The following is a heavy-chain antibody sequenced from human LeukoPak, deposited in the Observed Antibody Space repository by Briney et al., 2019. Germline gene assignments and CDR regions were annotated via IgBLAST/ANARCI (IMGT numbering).Heavy chain of an antibody. Sequence: SVKVSCKASGGTFSSYAISWVRQAPGQGLEWMGGIIPIFGTANYAQKFQGRDTITADESTSTAYMELSSLRSEDTAVYYCARGRRYSGYDWVAGYYFDYWGQGTLVTVSS. V-gene: IGHV1-69*01. CDR2: IIPIFGTA. CDR1: GGTFSSYA. J-gene: IGHJ4*02. D-gene: IGHD5-12*01. CDR3: ARGRRYSGYDWVAGYYFDY.